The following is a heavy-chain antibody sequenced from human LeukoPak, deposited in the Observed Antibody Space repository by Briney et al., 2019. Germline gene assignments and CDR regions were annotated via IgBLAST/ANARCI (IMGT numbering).Heavy chain of an antibody. CDR1: GGSFSGYY. Sequence: PSETLSLTCAVYGGSFSGYYWSWIRQPPGKGLEWIGEINHSGSTNYNPSLKSRVTISVDTSKNQFSLKLSSVTAADTAVYYCARGHHRYSSSWYRYWGQGTLVTVSS. D-gene: IGHD6-13*01. V-gene: IGHV4-34*01. J-gene: IGHJ4*02. CDR2: INHSGST. CDR3: ARGHHRYSSSWYRY.